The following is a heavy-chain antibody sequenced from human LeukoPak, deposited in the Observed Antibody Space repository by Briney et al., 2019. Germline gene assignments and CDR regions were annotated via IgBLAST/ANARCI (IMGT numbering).Heavy chain of an antibody. D-gene: IGHD1-26*01. CDR3: ARVTVGAVDY. CDR1: GFTVSSNY. V-gene: IGHV3-53*01. J-gene: IGHJ4*02. Sequence: GGSLRLSCAASGFTVSSNYMSWVRQAPGKGLEWVSVIYSGGSTYYADSVKGRFAISRDNSKNTLYLQMNSLRAEDTAVYYCARVTVGAVDYWGQGTLVTVSS. CDR2: IYSGGST.